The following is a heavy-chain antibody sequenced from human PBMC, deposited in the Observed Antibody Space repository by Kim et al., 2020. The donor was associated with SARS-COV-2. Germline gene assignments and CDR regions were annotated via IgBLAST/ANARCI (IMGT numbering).Heavy chain of an antibody. V-gene: IGHV1-18*01. CDR3: ARDDPDTAMVTTPHYYYYGMDV. CDR1: GYTFTSYG. CDR2: ISAYNGNT. D-gene: IGHD5-18*01. J-gene: IGHJ6*02. Sequence: ASVKVSCKASGYTFTSYGISWVRQAPGQGLEWMGWISAYNGNTNYAQKLQGRVTMTTDTSTSTAYMELRSLRSDDTAVYYCARDDPDTAMVTTPHYYYYGMDVWGQGTTVTVSS.